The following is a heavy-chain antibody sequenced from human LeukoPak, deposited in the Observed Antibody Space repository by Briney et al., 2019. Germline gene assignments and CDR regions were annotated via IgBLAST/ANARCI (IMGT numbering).Heavy chain of an antibody. Sequence: GGSLRLSCAASGFTVSNSVMSWVRQAPVKGLEWVSVIYQGGSTYYADSVQGRFTISRDNSENTLYLQMSNLGAEDTAVHYCTRGRSGNYPPGIYWGQGTLVTVSS. D-gene: IGHD1-26*01. J-gene: IGHJ4*02. V-gene: IGHV3-66*01. CDR1: GFTVSNSV. CDR2: IYQGGST. CDR3: TRGRSGNYPPGIY.